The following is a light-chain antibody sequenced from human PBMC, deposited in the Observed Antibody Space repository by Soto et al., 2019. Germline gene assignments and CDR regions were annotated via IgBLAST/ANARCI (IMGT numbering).Light chain of an antibody. V-gene: IGKV3-15*01. CDR2: GAS. Sequence: IVMTQSPATMSVSPGERSTLSCRASQSVSSNLAWYQQKPGQAPRLRIYGASTRATGIPARFSGSGSGTEFTLTISSLQSEDFAVYYCQQYNNWPPYTFGEGTKLEIK. CDR1: QSVSSN. CDR3: QQYNNWPPYT. J-gene: IGKJ2*01.